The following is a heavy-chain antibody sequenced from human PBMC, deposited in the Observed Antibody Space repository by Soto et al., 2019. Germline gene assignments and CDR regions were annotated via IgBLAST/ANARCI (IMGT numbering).Heavy chain of an antibody. Sequence: EAQLLESGGGLVQPGGSLRLSCAVSGFTFSNYAMSWVRQAPGKGLEWVSGISGSGDSTNYGDSVKGRFTISRDNAKNTLYLQMNSLRAEDTAVYYCARRLYCSSSSCYAVDYWGQGTLVTVSS. V-gene: IGHV3-23*01. J-gene: IGHJ4*02. CDR3: ARRLYCSSSSCYAVDY. CDR2: ISGSGDST. D-gene: IGHD2-2*01. CDR1: GFTFSNYA.